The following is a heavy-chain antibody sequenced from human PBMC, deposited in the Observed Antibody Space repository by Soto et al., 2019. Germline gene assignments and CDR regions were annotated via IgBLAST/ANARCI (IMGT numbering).Heavy chain of an antibody. J-gene: IGHJ4*02. CDR2: VSTNNADT. V-gene: IGHV1-18*01. CDR1: GYTFTAYG. CDR3: ARELNTDPSAYYSFAY. Sequence: ASVKVSCKTSGYTFTAYGLARLRQAPGQRPEWMGWVSTNNADTNYAQKFQGRVTMTTETSTRTTYMELRSLRSDDTAVYYCARELNTDPSAYYSFAYWGQGTLVTVS. D-gene: IGHD3-22*01.